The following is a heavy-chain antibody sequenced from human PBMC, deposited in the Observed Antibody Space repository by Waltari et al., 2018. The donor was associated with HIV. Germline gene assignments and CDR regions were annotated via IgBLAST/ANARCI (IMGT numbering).Heavy chain of an antibody. J-gene: IGHJ4*02. V-gene: IGHV3-74*01. D-gene: IGHD3-9*01. Sequence: VQLVESGGGSIKTGGSLRLSCAGSGFSVRNHWMDWVRQGPGKGLVVGGRINREGSTRNYADAVKGRFVSSRDNSRNTVYLQLNSVKVEDTAVYFCARASHYIEFSTFDGDYYFDLWGRGTRVAVSS. CDR2: INREGSTR. CDR3: ARASHYIEFSTFDGDYYFDL. CDR1: GFSVRNHW.